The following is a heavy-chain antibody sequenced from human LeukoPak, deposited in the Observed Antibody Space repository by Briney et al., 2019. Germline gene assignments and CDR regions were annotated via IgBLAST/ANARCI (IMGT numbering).Heavy chain of an antibody. Sequence: SETLSLTCTVSGGSISSGDYYWSWIRQPPGTGLEWIGYIYYSGSTYYNPSLKSRVTISVDTSKNQFSLKLSSVTAADTAVYYCAREYSYGSYYFDYWGQGTLVTVSS. D-gene: IGHD5-18*01. CDR1: GGSISSGDYY. CDR3: AREYSYGSYYFDY. V-gene: IGHV4-30-4*01. CDR2: IYYSGST. J-gene: IGHJ4*02.